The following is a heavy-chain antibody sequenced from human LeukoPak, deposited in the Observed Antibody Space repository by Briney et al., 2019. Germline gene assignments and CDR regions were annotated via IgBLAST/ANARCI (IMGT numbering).Heavy chain of an antibody. Sequence: PGNSLRLPCAASGFTFSSYARIWVRQAPGKGLEPVASISGGGHSAYYAAYVKGRSTISSVNSKNTLYLQMYSLRADDTAVYYCAKAPFGFLEWQPRYYMDVWGKGTTVTVSS. CDR2: ISGGGHSA. V-gene: IGHV3-23*01. J-gene: IGHJ6*03. CDR3: AKAPFGFLEWQPRYYMDV. CDR1: GFTFSSYA. D-gene: IGHD3-3*01.